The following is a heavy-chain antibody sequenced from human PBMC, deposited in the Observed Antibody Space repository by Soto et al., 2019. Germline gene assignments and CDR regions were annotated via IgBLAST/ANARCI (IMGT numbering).Heavy chain of an antibody. J-gene: IGHJ6*02. V-gene: IGHV3-33*01. D-gene: IGHD3-9*01. CDR1: GFTFSSYG. CDR2: IWYDGSNK. Sequence: GGSLRLSCAASGFTFSSYGMHWVRQAPGKGLEWVAVIWYDGSNKYYADSVKGRFTISRDNSKNTLYLQMNSLRAEDTAVYYCARPYYDILTGYSYYYGMDVWGQGTTVTVSS. CDR3: ARPYYDILTGYSYYYGMDV.